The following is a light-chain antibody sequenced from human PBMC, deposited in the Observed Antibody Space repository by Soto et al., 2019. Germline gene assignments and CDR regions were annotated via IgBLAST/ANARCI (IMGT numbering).Light chain of an antibody. V-gene: IGKV1-5*01. Sequence: DIRITQSPSSLCSYLLDIVTITCRASQSISSWLAWYQQKPGKAPNLLIYDASNLESGVPSRFSGSGSGTEFTLTISSLQPDHFATYYCQQYNDYSPWTFGQGTKVDIK. CDR3: QQYNDYSPWT. CDR2: DAS. CDR1: QSISSW. J-gene: IGKJ1*01.